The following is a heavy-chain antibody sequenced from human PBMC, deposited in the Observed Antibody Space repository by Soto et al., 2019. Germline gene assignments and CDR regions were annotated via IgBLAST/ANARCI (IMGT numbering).Heavy chain of an antibody. CDR2: ISSSGDSP. J-gene: IGHJ4*02. D-gene: IGHD6-13*01. CDR1: GFTFSNYA. CDR3: ANDSAPAAALDY. V-gene: IGHV3-23*01. Sequence: PGGSLRLSCAASGFTFSNYAMSCVRQAPGKGLEWASAISSSGDSPYYADSVKGRFTVSRDNSKNTLYLQMNSLRAEDTAVYYCANDSAPAAALDYWGQENLVTAS.